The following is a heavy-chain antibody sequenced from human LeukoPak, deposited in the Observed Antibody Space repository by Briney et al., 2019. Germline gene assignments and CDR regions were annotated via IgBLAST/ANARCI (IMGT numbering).Heavy chain of an antibody. CDR3: AKSGVAAAARRAFGYYFYGMDV. J-gene: IGHJ6*02. CDR1: GFTFGSYA. V-gene: IGHV3-23*01. D-gene: IGHD6-13*01. CDR2: ISASGGTT. Sequence: GGSLTLSCAASGFTFGSYAMNWVRQAPGKGLDWVSVISASGGTTYYANSVKGRFTISRDNSKNTLYLQMNSLSAEDTAVYYCAKSGVAAAARRAFGYYFYGMDVWGQGTTVTVSS.